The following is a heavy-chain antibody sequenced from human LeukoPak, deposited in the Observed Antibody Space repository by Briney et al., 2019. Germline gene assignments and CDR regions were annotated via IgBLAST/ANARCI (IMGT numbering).Heavy chain of an antibody. CDR2: ISAYNGNT. V-gene: IGHV1-18*01. Sequence: GASVKVSCKASGYTFTSYGISWVRQAPGQGLEWMGWISAYNGNTNYAQKLQGRVTMTTDTSTSTAYMELRSLRPDDTAVYYCARDRPVVAATRWFDPWGQGTLVTVSS. D-gene: IGHD2-15*01. J-gene: IGHJ5*02. CDR3: ARDRPVVAATRWFDP. CDR1: GYTFTSYG.